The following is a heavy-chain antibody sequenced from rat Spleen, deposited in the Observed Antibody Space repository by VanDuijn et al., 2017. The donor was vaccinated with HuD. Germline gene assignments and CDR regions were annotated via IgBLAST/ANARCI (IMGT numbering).Heavy chain of an antibody. CDR2: ITYDGHNT. Sequence: EVQLVESDGGLVQPGRSLKLSCAASGFTFSDYYMAWVRQAPTKGLEWVATITYDGHNTYYRDSVKGRFTISRDNAKGTLYLQMDSLRSEDTATYYCARIVIDYWGQGVMVTVSS. CDR3: ARIVIDY. J-gene: IGHJ2*01. CDR1: GFTFSDYY. V-gene: IGHV5-29*01. D-gene: IGHD1-12*01.